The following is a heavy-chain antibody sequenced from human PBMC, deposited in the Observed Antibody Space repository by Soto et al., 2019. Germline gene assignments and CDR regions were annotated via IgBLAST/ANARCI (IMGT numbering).Heavy chain of an antibody. Sequence: GASVKVSCKASGGTFSSYTISWVRQAPGQGLEWMGRIIPILGIANYAQKFQGRVTITADKSTSTAYMELSSLRSEDTAVYYCAREPYDFWSGYYLSVPLDYWGQGTLVTVSS. J-gene: IGHJ4*02. V-gene: IGHV1-69*04. CDR2: IIPILGIA. CDR3: AREPYDFWSGYYLSVPLDY. D-gene: IGHD3-3*01. CDR1: GGTFSSYT.